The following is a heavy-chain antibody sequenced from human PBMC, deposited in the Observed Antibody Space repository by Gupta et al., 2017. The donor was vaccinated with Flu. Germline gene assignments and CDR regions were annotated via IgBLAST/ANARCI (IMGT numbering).Heavy chain of an antibody. V-gene: IGHV1-69*06. Sequence: QVQLVQSGAEVKKPGSSVKVSCKASGGTFSSYAISWVRQAPGQGLEWMGGIIPIFGTANYAQKFQGRVTITADKSTSTAYMELSSLRSEDTAVYYCARDAGGIAATNYYYGMDVWGQGTTVTVSS. CDR3: ARDAGGIAATNYYYGMDV. CDR2: IIPIFGTA. J-gene: IGHJ6*02. CDR1: GGTFSSYA. D-gene: IGHD6-13*01.